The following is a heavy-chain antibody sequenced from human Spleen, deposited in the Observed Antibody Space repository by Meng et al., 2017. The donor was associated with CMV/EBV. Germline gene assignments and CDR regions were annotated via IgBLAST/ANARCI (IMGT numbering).Heavy chain of an antibody. D-gene: IGHD3-22*01. Sequence: GESLKISCAASGFTFSSYGMHWVRQAPGKGLEWVSYISSSGSTIYYADSVKGRFTISRDNAKNSLYLQMNSLRAEDTAVYYCARDYYDSSGYRNWFDPWGQGTLVTVSS. J-gene: IGHJ5*02. CDR3: ARDYYDSSGYRNWFDP. V-gene: IGHV3-48*04. CDR2: ISSSGSTI. CDR1: GFTFSSYG.